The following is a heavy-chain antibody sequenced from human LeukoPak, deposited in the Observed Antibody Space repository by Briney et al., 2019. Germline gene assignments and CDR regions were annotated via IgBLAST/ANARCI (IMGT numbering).Heavy chain of an antibody. D-gene: IGHD3-3*01. CDR3: ARGQYYDFWSGYYTDNWFDP. CDR1: GGSFSGYY. CDR2: INHSGST. V-gene: IGHV4-34*01. J-gene: IGHJ5*02. Sequence: SETLSFTCAVYGGSFSGYYWSWIRQPPGKGLEWIGEINHSGSTNYNPSLKSRVTISVDTSKNQFSLKLSSVTAADTAVYYCARGQYYDFWSGYYTDNWFDPWGQGTLVTVSS.